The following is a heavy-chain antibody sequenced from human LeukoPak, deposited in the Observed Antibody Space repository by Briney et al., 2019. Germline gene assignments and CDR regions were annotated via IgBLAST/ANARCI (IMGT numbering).Heavy chain of an antibody. CDR2: IYYSGST. CDR3: ARHFDY. J-gene: IGHJ4*02. CDR1: GGSISGFY. Sequence: SETLSLTCTVSGGSISGFYWSWIRQPPGKGLEWIGCIYYSGSTNYNPSLKSRVTISVDTSKNQFSLKLSSVTAADTAVYYCARHFDYWGQGTLVTVSS. V-gene: IGHV4-59*08.